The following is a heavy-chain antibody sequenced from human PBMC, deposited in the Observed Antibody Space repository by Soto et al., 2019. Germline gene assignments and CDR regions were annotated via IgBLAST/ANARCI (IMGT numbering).Heavy chain of an antibody. CDR2: IYHTGST. Sequence: VQLQESGPGLVKPSQTLSLTCSVSGCSISSSDSYCIWIRQHPGKGLEWFGYIYHTGSTYYNPSLKSPVTMSVDTSTNQVARQLTSVTSADTAVYFCARVRHVSSSPGINWFDPWGQGSLVTVSS. CDR1: GCSISSSDSY. V-gene: IGHV4-31*01. CDR3: ARVRHVSSSPGINWFDP. J-gene: IGHJ5*02. D-gene: IGHD6-13*01.